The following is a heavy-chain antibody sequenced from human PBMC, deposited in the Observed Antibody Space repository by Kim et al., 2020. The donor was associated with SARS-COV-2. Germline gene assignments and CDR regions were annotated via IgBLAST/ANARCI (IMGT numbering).Heavy chain of an antibody. Sequence: ASVKVSCKASGYTFTGYYMHWVRQAPGQGLEWMGRINPNSGGTNYAQKFQGRVTMTRDTSISTAYMELSRLRSDDTAVCYCAASYGDYGEAWFDPWGQGTLVTVSS. J-gene: IGHJ5*02. D-gene: IGHD4-17*01. CDR2: INPNSGGT. CDR1: GYTFTGYY. V-gene: IGHV1-2*06. CDR3: AASYGDYGEAWFDP.